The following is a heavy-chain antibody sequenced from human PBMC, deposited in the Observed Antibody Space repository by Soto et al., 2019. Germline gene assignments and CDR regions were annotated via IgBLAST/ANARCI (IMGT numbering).Heavy chain of an antibody. J-gene: IGHJ4*02. CDR3: ARDLGQQLVDY. Sequence: QVQLVQSGAEVKKPGASVKVSCKASGYTFSSYGISWVRQAPGQGLEWMGWISAYNGNTKYAQKLQGRVTMTTDTARSTAYMELRGLRPYDTAVYYCARDLGQQLVDYWGQGTLVTVSS. D-gene: IGHD6-13*01. V-gene: IGHV1-18*01. CDR2: ISAYNGNT. CDR1: GYTFSSYG.